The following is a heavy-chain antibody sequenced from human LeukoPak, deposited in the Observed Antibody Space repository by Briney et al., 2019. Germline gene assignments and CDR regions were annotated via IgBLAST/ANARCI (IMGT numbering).Heavy chain of an antibody. J-gene: IGHJ4*02. CDR2: INPKSGAT. CDR3: ATIRTAEAGTDY. V-gene: IGHV1-2*02. CDR1: GYTFTDYY. Sequence: GASVKVSCKASGYTFTDYYMHWVRQAPGQGLEWMGWINPKSGATNYAQKFQGRVTMTRDTSISTVYMELSRLGFDDTAVYWCATIRTAEAGTDYWGQGTLLTVSS. D-gene: IGHD6-13*01.